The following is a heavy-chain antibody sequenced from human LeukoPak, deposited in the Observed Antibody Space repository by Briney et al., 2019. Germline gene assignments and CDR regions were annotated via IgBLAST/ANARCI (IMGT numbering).Heavy chain of an antibody. D-gene: IGHD2-2*02. J-gene: IGHJ4*02. V-gene: IGHV4-39*01. CDR2: ISYSGTT. Sequence: SETLSLTCIVSGGSISSSNYSWGWIRQPPWKGLEWIGSISYSGTTYYNPSLNSRVTISVDTSKNQFSLRLSSVTVADTAVYYCARHRRGDCSSASCYTDYWGQGTLVTVSS. CDR1: GGSISSSNYS. CDR3: ARHRRGDCSSASCYTDY.